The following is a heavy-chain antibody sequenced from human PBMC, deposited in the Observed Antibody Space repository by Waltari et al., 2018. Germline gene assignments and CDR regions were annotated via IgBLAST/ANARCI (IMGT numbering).Heavy chain of an antibody. V-gene: IGHV1-69*13. Sequence: QVQLVQSGAEVKQPGSSVTLSCTAAGSTFSSYAISWVRPAPGQGLEWMGGIIPIFGTANYAQKFQGRGRITADESTSTAYMELSSLRSDDTAVYYCARAPRPYYYVYGMDVWGQGTTVTVSS. CDR1: GSTFSSYA. CDR3: ARAPRPYYYVYGMDV. J-gene: IGHJ6*02. CDR2: IIPIFGTA.